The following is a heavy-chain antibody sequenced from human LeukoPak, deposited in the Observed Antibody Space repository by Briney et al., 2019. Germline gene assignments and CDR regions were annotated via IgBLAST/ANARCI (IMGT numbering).Heavy chain of an antibody. CDR1: GGSISSSSYY. J-gene: IGHJ6*03. CDR2: IYYSGST. D-gene: IGHD6-13*01. V-gene: IGHV4-39*07. CDR3: AVRYSSSWYHGAKRGYYYYMDV. Sequence: SETLSLTCTVSGGSISSSSYYWGWIRQPPGKGLEWIGSIYYSGSTNYNPSLKSRVTISVDTSKNQFSLKLSSVTAADTAVYYCAVRYSSSWYHGAKRGYYYYMDVWGKGTTVTISS.